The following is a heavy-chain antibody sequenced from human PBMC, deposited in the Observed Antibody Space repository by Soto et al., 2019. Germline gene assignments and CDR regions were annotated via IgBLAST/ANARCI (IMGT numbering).Heavy chain of an antibody. J-gene: IGHJ5*02. V-gene: IGHV1-46*01. D-gene: IGHD3-22*01. Sequence: ASVKVSCKASGYTFTSYYMHWVRQAPGQGLEWKGIINPSGGSTSYAQKFQGRVTMTRDTSTSTVYMELSSLRSEDTAVYYCARGKRAGGTMIVVVIEAWFDPWGQGTLVTVSS. CDR1: GYTFTSYY. CDR3: ARGKRAGGTMIVVVIEAWFDP. CDR2: INPSGGST.